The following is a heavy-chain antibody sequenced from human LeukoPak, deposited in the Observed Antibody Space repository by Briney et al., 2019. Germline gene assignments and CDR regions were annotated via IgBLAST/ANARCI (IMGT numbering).Heavy chain of an antibody. CDR2: ISSSGSTI. CDR1: GFTFSSYE. CDR3: ARAGLYSGSYYVEYYYYMDV. D-gene: IGHD1-26*01. V-gene: IGHV3-48*03. Sequence: PGGSLRLSCAASGFTFSSYEMNWVRQAPGKGLEWVSYISSSGSTIYYADSVKGRFTISRDNAKNSLYLQMNSLRAEDTAVYYCARAGLYSGSYYVEYYYYMDVWGKGTTVTISS. J-gene: IGHJ6*03.